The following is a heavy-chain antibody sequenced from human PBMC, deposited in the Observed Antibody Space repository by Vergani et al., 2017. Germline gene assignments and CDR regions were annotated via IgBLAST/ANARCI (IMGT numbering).Heavy chain of an antibody. Sequence: EVQLVESGGGLVQPGGSLRLSFAASGFTFSSYWMSWVRQAPGKGLEWVANIKQDGSEKYYVDSVKGRFTISRDNAKNSLYLQMNSLRAEDTAVYYCARDKKIIGAAGILSYYYYMDVWGKGTTVTVSS. CDR3: ARDKKIIGAAGILSYYYYMDV. V-gene: IGHV3-7*01. CDR2: IKQDGSEK. D-gene: IGHD6-13*01. CDR1: GFTFSSYW. J-gene: IGHJ6*03.